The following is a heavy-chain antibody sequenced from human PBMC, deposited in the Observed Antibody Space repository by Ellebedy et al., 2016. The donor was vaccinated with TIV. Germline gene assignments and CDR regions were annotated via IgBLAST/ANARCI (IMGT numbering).Heavy chain of an antibody. CDR1: GGSITSGDYY. CDR2: IYYGGKT. CDR3: ARASLTTILF. J-gene: IGHJ4*02. V-gene: IGHV4-31*03. Sequence: LRLXCSVSGGSITSGDYYWSWIRQHPGKGLEWIGYIYYGGKTYYNPSLKSRTTLSVDASKYQFFLNLTSVTAADTAVYFCARASLTTILFWGQGTVVTVSS. D-gene: IGHD5-24*01.